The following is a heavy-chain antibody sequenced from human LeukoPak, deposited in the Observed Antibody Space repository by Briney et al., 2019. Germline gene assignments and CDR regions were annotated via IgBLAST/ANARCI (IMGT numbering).Heavy chain of an antibody. D-gene: IGHD3-3*01. CDR1: XXTFXXXA. V-gene: IGHV3-23*01. CDR2: XSGSGGDT. Sequence: RLXXTXXXXTFXXXAMTXVRXXXXXXXXXVSXXSGSGGDTYYADSVKGRFTISSDNSKNTLYLQMNSLRAEDTAVYYCAKDEPTIFGVGGDAFDIWGQGTMVTVSS. J-gene: IGHJ3*02. CDR3: AKDEPTIFGVGGDAFDI.